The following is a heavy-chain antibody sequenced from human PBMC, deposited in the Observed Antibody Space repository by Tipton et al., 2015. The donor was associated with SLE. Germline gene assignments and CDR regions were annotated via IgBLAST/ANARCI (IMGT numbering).Heavy chain of an antibody. CDR2: LYYSGSS. CDR3: ARYNYCSGGSCYRAKYYFDY. V-gene: IGHV4-39*07. Sequence: TLSLTCTVSGGSIRTTSYYWGWIRQSPGKGLEWLGSLYYSGSSFYNPSIQSRVTISVDTSKNQFSLNLSSVTTADTAVYYCARYNYCSGGSCYRAKYYFDYWGQGTQVTVSS. CDR1: GGSIRTTSYY. J-gene: IGHJ4*02. D-gene: IGHD2-15*01.